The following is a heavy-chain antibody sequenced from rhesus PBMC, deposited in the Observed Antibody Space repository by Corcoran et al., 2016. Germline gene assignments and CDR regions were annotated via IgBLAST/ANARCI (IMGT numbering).Heavy chain of an antibody. D-gene: IGHD4-23*01. CDR2: ISSANSYI. J-gene: IGHJ4*01. CDR1: GFTLRSYG. V-gene: IGHV3S16*01. CDR3: TSVVYSNYYDY. Sequence: EVQLVESGGGLVQPGGSLRLSCAASGFTLRSYGMIWVRQAPGKGLELVTTISSANSYIYYADSMKGRFTIARDNAKNSLFLQMNSLRAEDTAVYYCTSVVYSNYYDYWGQGVLVTVSS.